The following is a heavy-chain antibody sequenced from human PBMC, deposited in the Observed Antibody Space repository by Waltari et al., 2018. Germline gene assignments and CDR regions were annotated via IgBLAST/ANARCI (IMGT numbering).Heavy chain of an antibody. V-gene: IGHV1-24*01. CDR2: FDPEDGEI. J-gene: IGHJ6*02. Sequence: QVQLVQSGAEVKKPGASVKVSCKVSGYTLTEFSMHWVRQTPGKGLEWMGGFDPEDGEIFYAQQFQGRVTMTEDTSTDTAYMELSSLRSEDTAVYYCATVPVGGLTWDYYGLDVWGQGTTVTVSS. CDR3: ATVPVGGLTWDYYGLDV. D-gene: IGHD3-16*01. CDR1: GYTLTEFS.